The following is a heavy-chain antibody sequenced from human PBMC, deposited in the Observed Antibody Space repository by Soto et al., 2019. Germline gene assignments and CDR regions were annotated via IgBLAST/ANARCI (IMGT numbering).Heavy chain of an antibody. Sequence: SETLSLTCTVSGGAVSSGTYYWSWIRQPPGKGLEWIGHIYFTGSTNYNPSLKSRVTMSLDTSRNQFSLKLSSVTAADTAVYYCARGPPRVQWFDPWGLGTLVTVSS. CDR2: IYFTGST. J-gene: IGHJ5*02. V-gene: IGHV4-61*01. CDR3: ARGPPRVQWFDP. CDR1: GGAVSSGTYY.